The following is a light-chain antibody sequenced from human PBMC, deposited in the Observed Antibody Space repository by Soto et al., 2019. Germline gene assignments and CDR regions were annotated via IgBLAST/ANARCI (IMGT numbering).Light chain of an antibody. CDR3: QQRSNWPIT. V-gene: IGKV3-11*01. CDR2: DAS. CDR1: QSISSD. Sequence: ETVLTQSPANLSLSPGERGTLSCRASQSISSDLAWYQQRPGQAPRLLIYDASNRATGIPARFSGSGSGTDFTLTISSLEPEDFAVYYCQQRSNWPITFGQGTRLEIK. J-gene: IGKJ5*01.